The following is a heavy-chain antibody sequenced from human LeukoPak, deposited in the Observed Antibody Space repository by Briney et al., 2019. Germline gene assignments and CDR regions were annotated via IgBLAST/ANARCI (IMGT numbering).Heavy chain of an antibody. CDR2: IYTSGST. Sequence: SQTLSLTCTVSGGSISSGSYYWSWIRQPAGKGLEWIGRIYTSGSTNYNPSLKSRVTISVDTSKNQFSLKLSSVTAADTAVYYCARDLGWLHHYWYFDLWGRGTLVTVSS. CDR3: ARDLGWLHHYWYFDL. CDR1: GGSISSGSYY. D-gene: IGHD5-24*01. J-gene: IGHJ2*01. V-gene: IGHV4-61*02.